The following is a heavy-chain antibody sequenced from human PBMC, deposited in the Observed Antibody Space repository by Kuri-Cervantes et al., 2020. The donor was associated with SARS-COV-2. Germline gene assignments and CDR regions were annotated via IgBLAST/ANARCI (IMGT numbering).Heavy chain of an antibody. J-gene: IGHJ4*02. CDR2: INHSGST. CDR3: ARDRGRGSPRKYFDY. CDR1: GGSFSGYY. V-gene: IGHV4-34*01. Sequence: SETLSLTCAVYGGSFSGYYWSWIRQPPGKGLEWIGEINHSGSTNYNPSLKSRVTISVDTSKNQFSLKLSSVTAADTAVYYCARDRGRGSPRKYFDYWGQGTLVTVS. D-gene: IGHD1-14*01.